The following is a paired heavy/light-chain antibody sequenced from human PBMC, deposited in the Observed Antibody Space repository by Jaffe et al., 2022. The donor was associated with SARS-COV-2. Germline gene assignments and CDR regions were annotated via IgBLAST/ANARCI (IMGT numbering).Heavy chain of an antibody. D-gene: IGHD1-1*01. V-gene: IGHV4-34*01. CDR2: INHSGST. J-gene: IGHJ6*03. Sequence: QVQLQQWGAGLLKPSETLSLTCAVYGGSFSGYYWSWIRQPPGKGLEWIGEINHSGSTNYNPSLKSRVTISVDTSKNQFSLKLSSVTAADTAVYYCARERVQLERRVKRNYYMDVWGKGTTVTVSS. CDR3: ARERVQLERRVKRNYYMDV. CDR1: GGSFSGYY.
Light chain of an antibody. V-gene: IGLV3-19*01. CDR2: GKN. Sequence: SSELTQDPAVSVALGQTVRITCQGDSLRSYYASWYQQKPGQAPVLVIYGKNNRPSGIPDRFSGSSSGNTASLTITGAQAEDEADYYCNSRDSSGNRVVFGGGTKLTVL. J-gene: IGLJ2*01. CDR1: SLRSYY. CDR3: NSRDSSGNRVV.